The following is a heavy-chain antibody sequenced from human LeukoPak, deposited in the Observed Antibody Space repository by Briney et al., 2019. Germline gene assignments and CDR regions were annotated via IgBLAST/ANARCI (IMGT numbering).Heavy chain of an antibody. D-gene: IGHD3-3*02. CDR1: GGSLSSGGYY. Sequence: SETLSLTCTVSGGSLSSGGYYWSWIRQPPGKGLEWIGYIYHSGSTYYNPSLKSRVTISVDRSKNQFSLKLSSVTAADTAVYYCARDRYWQPRGWFDPWGQGTLVTVSS. V-gene: IGHV4-30-2*01. CDR3: ARDRYWQPRGWFDP. J-gene: IGHJ5*02. CDR2: IYHSGST.